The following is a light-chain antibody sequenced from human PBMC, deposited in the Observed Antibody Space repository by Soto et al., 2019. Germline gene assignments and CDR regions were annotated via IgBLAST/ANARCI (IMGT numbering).Light chain of an antibody. CDR2: GAS. Sequence: GLSQSPGTLSLSPGERATLSCRASQSVSSTYLIWYQQKPGQAPRLLLYGASSRAAGIPDRFSGSGSGTDFSLTISRLEPEDFAVFYCQQYASSPFTFGQGTRLAI. CDR1: QSVSSTY. J-gene: IGKJ5*01. V-gene: IGKV3-20*01. CDR3: QQYASSPFT.